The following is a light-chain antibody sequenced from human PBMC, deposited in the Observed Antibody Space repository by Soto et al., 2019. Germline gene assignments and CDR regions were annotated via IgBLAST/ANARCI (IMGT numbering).Light chain of an antibody. CDR2: DAS. Sequence: DIQMTQSPSTLSASIGDRVTITGRASQSISKWLAWHQQKPGKAPKLLIYDASSLQSGVPPRFSGSGSGTEFTLTISSLKPDDFATSYCQQYNSYSPVTFGQGTKVDXK. CDR1: QSISKW. V-gene: IGKV1-5*01. J-gene: IGKJ1*01. CDR3: QQYNSYSPVT.